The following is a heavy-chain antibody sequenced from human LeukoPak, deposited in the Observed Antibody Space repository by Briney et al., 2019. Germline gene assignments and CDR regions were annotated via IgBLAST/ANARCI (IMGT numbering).Heavy chain of an antibody. CDR2: ISSSSSYI. V-gene: IGHV3-23*01. CDR1: GFTFSSYG. J-gene: IGHJ6*03. CDR3: AKDPRLNYYDSSGYYPIYYYYYMDV. D-gene: IGHD3-22*01. Sequence: PGGTLRLSCAASGFTFSSYGMSWVRQAPGKGLEWVSAISSSSSYIYYADSVKGRFTISRDNSKNTLYLQMNSLRAEDTAVYYCAKDPRLNYYDSSGYYPIYYYYYMDVWGKGTTVTVSS.